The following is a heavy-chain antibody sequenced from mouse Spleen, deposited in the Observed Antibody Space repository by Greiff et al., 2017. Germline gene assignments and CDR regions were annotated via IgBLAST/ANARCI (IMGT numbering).Heavy chain of an antibody. CDR2: IDPSDSET. D-gene: IGHD1-1*01. V-gene: IGHV1-52*01. CDR3: ARFGYYGSRDAMDY. Sequence: VQLQQPGAELVRPGSSVKLSCKASGYTFTSYWMHWVKQRPIQGLEWIGNIDPSDSETHYNQKFKDKATLTVDKSSSTAYMQLSSLTSEDSAVYYCARFGYYGSRDAMDYWGQGTSVTVSS. CDR1: GYTFTSYW. J-gene: IGHJ4*01.